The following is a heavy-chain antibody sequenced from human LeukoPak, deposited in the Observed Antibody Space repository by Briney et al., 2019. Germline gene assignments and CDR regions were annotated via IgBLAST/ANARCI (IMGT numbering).Heavy chain of an antibody. J-gene: IGHJ4*02. D-gene: IGHD6-13*01. CDR1: GFTFSSYG. V-gene: IGHV3-30*02. CDR2: IRYDGSNK. CDR3: ATLAAAGTGGDFDY. Sequence: GGSLRLSCAASGFTFSSYGMHWVRQAPGKGLEWVAFIRYDGSNKYYADSVKGRFTISRDNSKNTLYLQMNSLRAEDTAVYYCATLAAAGTGGDFDYWGQGTLVTVSS.